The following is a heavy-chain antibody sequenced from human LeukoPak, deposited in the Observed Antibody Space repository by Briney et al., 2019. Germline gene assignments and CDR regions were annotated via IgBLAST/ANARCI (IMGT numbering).Heavy chain of an antibody. Sequence: SETLSLTCTVSGGSISSYYWSWIRQPPGKGLEWIGCIYYSGSTNYNPSLKSRVTISVDTSKNQFSLKLSSVTAADTAVYYCARQGHYDILTGYYSYNWFDPWGQGTLVTVSS. CDR1: GGSISSYY. J-gene: IGHJ5*02. CDR3: ARQGHYDILTGYYSYNWFDP. CDR2: IYYSGST. D-gene: IGHD3-9*01. V-gene: IGHV4-59*08.